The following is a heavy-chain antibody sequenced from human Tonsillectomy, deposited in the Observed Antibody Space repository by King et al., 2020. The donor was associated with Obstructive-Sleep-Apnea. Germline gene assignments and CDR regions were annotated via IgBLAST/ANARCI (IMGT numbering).Heavy chain of an antibody. Sequence: VQLQESGPGLVKPSETLSLTCTVSGGSISSYYWSWIRQPPGKGLEWIGYIYYSGSTNYNPSLKSRVTISVDTSKNQFSLKLSSVTAADTAVYYCARLSSSGPDNWGQGTLVTVSS. V-gene: IGHV4-59*08. CDR3: ARLSSSGPDN. J-gene: IGHJ4*02. CDR1: GGSISSYY. D-gene: IGHD3-22*01. CDR2: IYYSGST.